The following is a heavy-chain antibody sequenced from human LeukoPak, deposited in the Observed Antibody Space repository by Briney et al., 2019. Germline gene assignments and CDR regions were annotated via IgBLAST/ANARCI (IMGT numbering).Heavy chain of an antibody. V-gene: IGHV7-4-1*02. D-gene: IGHD6-19*01. CDR3: ARETYSSSGSTYYYGMDV. CDR2: INTYTGNP. J-gene: IGHJ6*02. Sequence: ASVEVSCKASGYTFTSNGINWVRQAPGQGLEWTGWINTYTGNPTYAQGFTGRFVLSLDTSVSTAYLQISSLQAEDTAVYYCARETYSSSGSTYYYGMDVWGQGTTVTVSS. CDR1: GYTFTSNG.